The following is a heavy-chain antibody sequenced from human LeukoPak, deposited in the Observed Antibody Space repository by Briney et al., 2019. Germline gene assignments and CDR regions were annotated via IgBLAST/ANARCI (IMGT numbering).Heavy chain of an antibody. CDR1: GFTFSSYS. Sequence: GGSLRLSCEGSGFTFSSYSMNWVRQAPGKGLEWVSYISSSSSTIYYADSVKGRFTISRDNAKNSLYLQMNSLRAEDTAVYYCARDQLGYYYDSSGYLEVWGQGTMVTVSS. CDR2: ISSSSSTI. J-gene: IGHJ3*01. D-gene: IGHD3-22*01. CDR3: ARDQLGYYYDSSGYLEV. V-gene: IGHV3-48*01.